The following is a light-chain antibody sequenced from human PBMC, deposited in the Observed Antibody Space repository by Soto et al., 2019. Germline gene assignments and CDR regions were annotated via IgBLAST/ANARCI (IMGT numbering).Light chain of an antibody. Sequence: QLVLTQPPSVSAAPGQKVTISCSGSSSNIGKNYVSWYQQLPGTAPKLLIFDNDKRTSGIPDRFSGSKSGTSATLDITGLQTGDEADYYCGTWDSSLTAVLFGGGTKLTVL. J-gene: IGLJ2*01. V-gene: IGLV1-51*01. CDR1: SSNIGKNY. CDR2: DND. CDR3: GTWDSSLTAVL.